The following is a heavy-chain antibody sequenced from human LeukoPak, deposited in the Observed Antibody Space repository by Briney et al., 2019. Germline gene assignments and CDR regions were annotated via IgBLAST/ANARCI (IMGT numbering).Heavy chain of an antibody. CDR2: IRYDGTNK. D-gene: IGHD4-11*01. J-gene: IGHJ4*02. Sequence: PGGSLRLSCAASGFTFNSYGMHWVRQAPGQGLEWVAFIRYDGTNKYYADSVKGRFTISRDNSKNTLYLQMNSLRAEDTAVYYCANHMTTVNYWGRGTLVTVSS. V-gene: IGHV3-30*02. CDR3: ANHMTTVNY. CDR1: GFTFNSYG.